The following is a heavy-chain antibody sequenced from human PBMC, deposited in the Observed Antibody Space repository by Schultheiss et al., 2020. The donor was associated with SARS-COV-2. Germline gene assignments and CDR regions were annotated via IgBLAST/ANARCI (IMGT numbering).Heavy chain of an antibody. CDR1: GFTFSGSA. CDR2: IRSKANSYAT. D-gene: IGHD3-22*01. V-gene: IGHV3-73*01. CDR3: ASPITMIGNYFDY. Sequence: GGSLRLSCAASGFTFSGSAMHWVRQASGKGLEWVGRIRSKANSYATAYAASVKGRFTISRDDSKNTAYLQMNSLRAEDTAVYYCASPITMIGNYFDYWGQGTLVTVSS. J-gene: IGHJ4*02.